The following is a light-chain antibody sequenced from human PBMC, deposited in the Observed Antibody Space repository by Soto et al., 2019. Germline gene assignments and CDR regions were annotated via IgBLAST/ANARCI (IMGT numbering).Light chain of an antibody. CDR2: GAS. CDR3: QQYSSYLFT. V-gene: IGKV3-20*01. J-gene: IGKJ3*01. Sequence: EIVLTQSPGTLSLSPGERATLSCRASQSVSSSYLAWYQQKPGQAPRLLIYGASSRATGIPDRFSGSGSGTDFTLTISRLEPEDFAVYYCQQYSSYLFTFGPGTQVDIK. CDR1: QSVSSSY.